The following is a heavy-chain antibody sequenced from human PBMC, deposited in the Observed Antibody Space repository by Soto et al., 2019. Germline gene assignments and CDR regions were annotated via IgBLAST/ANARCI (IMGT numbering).Heavy chain of an antibody. D-gene: IGHD3-10*01. CDR2: ISTYNGNT. J-gene: IGHJ4*02. V-gene: IGHV1-18*04. Sequence: ASVKVSCKASGYTFTSHVINWVRQAPGQGLEWMGWISTYNGNTHYAQNLQGRVSMTTDTSTTTAYMELRSLRSEDTAVYYCAIREMGASYYGSGSYLLIDYWGQGTLVTAPQ. CDR3: AIREMGASYYGSGSYLLIDY. CDR1: GYTFTSHV.